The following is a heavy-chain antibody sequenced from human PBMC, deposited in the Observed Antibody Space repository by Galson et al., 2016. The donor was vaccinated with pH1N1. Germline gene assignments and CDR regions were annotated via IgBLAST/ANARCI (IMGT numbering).Heavy chain of an antibody. CDR3: AKDSEYYCGSGNYYGGMDV. J-gene: IGHJ6*02. Sequence: SLRLSCAASGFTFTNYAMSWVRQAPGKGLEWVSAISGSGGSTYYADSVKGRFTISRDNSKNTLSLQMNSLRAEDTAVYYCAKDSEYYCGSGNYYGGMDVWGQGTTVTVSS. V-gene: IGHV3-23*01. D-gene: IGHD3-10*01. CDR2: ISGSGGST. CDR1: GFTFTNYA.